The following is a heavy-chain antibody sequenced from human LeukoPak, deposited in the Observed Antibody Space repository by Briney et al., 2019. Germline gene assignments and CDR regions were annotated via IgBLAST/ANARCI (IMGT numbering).Heavy chain of an antibody. CDR2: ISSSSSYI. D-gene: IGHD6-19*01. V-gene: IGHV3-21*01. J-gene: IGHJ5*02. CDR3: ARDQVAVAANWFDP. CDR1: GFTFNSYS. Sequence: TGGSLRLPCAASGFTFNSYSMNWVRQAPGKGLEWVSSISSSSSYIYYADSVKGRFTISRDNAKNSLYLQMNSLRAEDTAVYYCARDQVAVAANWFDPWGQGTLVTVSS.